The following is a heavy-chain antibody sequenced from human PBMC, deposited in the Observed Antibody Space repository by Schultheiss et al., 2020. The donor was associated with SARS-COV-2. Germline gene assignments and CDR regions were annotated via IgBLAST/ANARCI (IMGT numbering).Heavy chain of an antibody. J-gene: IGHJ5*02. CDR1: GYSISSGYY. V-gene: IGHV4-59*08. CDR3: ARHDDGTMVLFDP. CDR2: IYYSGST. Sequence: SETLSLTCTVSGYSISSGYYWSWIRQPPGKGLEWIGYIYYSGSTNYNPSLKSRVTISVDTSKNQFSLKLSSVTAADTAVYYCARHDDGTMVLFDPWGQGTLVTVSS. D-gene: IGHD3-10*01.